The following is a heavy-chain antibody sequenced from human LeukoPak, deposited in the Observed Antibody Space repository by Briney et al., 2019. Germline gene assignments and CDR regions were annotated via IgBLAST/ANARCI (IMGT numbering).Heavy chain of an antibody. CDR1: GYTFTSYY. CDR2: INPTGGST. Sequence: GASVKVSCKASGYTFTSYYMHWVRQAPGQGLEWMGLINPTGGSTGYAQKFQGRVTMTTDTSTSTAYMELRSLRSDDTAVYYCARAAGQQLAPDFDYWGQGTLVTVSS. V-gene: IGHV1-46*01. D-gene: IGHD6-13*01. CDR3: ARAAGQQLAPDFDY. J-gene: IGHJ4*02.